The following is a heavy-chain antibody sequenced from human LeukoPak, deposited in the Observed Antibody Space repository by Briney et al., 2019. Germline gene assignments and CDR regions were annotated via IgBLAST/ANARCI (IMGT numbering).Heavy chain of an antibody. J-gene: IGHJ4*02. CDR2: ISDSAEST. D-gene: IGHD3-3*01. V-gene: IGHV3-23*01. CDR3: AKDRERFSDGYFDS. Sequence: GGSLRLSCVASGFNFRNYAMSWVRQAPGKGLEWVSCISDSAESTYYAHSVRGHFTISRDNSKNTLYLQMNSLRAEDTAIYYCAKDRERFSDGYFDSWGQGTLVTVSS. CDR1: GFNFRNYA.